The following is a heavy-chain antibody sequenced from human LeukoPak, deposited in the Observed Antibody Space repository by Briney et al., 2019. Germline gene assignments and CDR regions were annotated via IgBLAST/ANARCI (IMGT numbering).Heavy chain of an antibody. Sequence: QTGGSLRLSCAASGFTFSHYWMSWVRQAPGKGLEWVASIKQDGSEENYVDSVKGRFTISRDNSKNTLYLQMNGLRAEDTAVYYCAKGSTTVTTYYYYYMDVWGKGTTVTVSS. CDR3: AKGSTTVTTYYYYYMDV. J-gene: IGHJ6*03. D-gene: IGHD4-11*01. CDR1: GFTFSHYW. CDR2: IKQDGSEE. V-gene: IGHV3-7*03.